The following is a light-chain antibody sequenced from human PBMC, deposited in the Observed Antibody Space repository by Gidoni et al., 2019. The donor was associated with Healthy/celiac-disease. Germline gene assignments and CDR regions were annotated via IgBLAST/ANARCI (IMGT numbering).Light chain of an antibody. V-gene: IGKV4-1*01. CDR2: WAS. CDR3: QQYYSTRT. J-gene: IGKJ1*01. CDR1: QSVLYSSNNQNY. Sequence: DIVMTQSPDSLAVSLGESATINCKSSQSVLYSSNNQNYLAWYQQKPGQPPKLLIYWASTRESGVPDRFSGSGSGTDFTLTISSLQAEDVAVYYCQQYYSTRTFGQGTKVEIK.